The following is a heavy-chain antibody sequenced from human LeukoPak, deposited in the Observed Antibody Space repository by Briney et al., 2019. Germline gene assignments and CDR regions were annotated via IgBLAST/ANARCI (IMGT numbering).Heavy chain of an antibody. CDR3: ARQYSSSWYYFDY. V-gene: IGHV3-30*04. D-gene: IGHD6-13*01. J-gene: IGHJ4*02. CDR1: GFTFRSYA. CDR2: ISYDGSNK. Sequence: GRSLRLSCAASGFTFRSYAMHWVRQAPGKGLEWVAVISYDGSNKYYADSVKGRFTISRDNSKNTLYLQMNSLRAEDTAVYYCARQYSSSWYYFDYWGQGTLVTVSS.